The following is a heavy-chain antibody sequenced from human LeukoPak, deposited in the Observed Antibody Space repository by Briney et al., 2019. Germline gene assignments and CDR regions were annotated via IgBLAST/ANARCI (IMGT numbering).Heavy chain of an antibody. J-gene: IGHJ6*04. CDR1: GFTFSSHW. CDR3: AELGITMIGGV. V-gene: IGHV3-30*02. D-gene: IGHD3-10*02. CDR2: IRNDGSNK. Sequence: GGSLRLSCAASGFTFSSHWMSWVRQAPGKGLEWVAFIRNDGSNKYYADSVKGRFTISRDNAKNSLYLQMNSLRAEDTAVYYCAELGITMIGGVWGKGTTVTISS.